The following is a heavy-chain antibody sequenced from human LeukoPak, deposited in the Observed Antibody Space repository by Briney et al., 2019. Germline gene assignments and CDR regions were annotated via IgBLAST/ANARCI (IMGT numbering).Heavy chain of an antibody. CDR3: ARAGIRRGYNGYELDY. Sequence: PSETLSLTCAVSGGSISSSNWWTWVRQPPGKGLEWLGEIYHSGTTNYNPSLKSRVTISVDKSKNQFSLNLSSVTAADTAVFYCARAGIRRGYNGYELDYWGQGILVTVSS. V-gene: IGHV4-4*02. CDR1: GGSISSSNW. D-gene: IGHD5-12*01. J-gene: IGHJ4*02. CDR2: IYHSGTT.